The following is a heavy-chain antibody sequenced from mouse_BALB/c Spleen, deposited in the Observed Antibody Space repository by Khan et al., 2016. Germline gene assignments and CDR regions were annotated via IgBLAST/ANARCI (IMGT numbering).Heavy chain of an antibody. CDR1: GYTFTSYW. CDR3: ASYYYGSSYAMDY. D-gene: IGHD1-1*01. Sequence: QVQLKESGAELAKPGASVKMSCKASGYTFTSYWMHWVKQRPGQGLEWIGYINPSTGYTEYNQKFKDKATLTADKSSSTAYMQLSSLTSEDSAVYYCASYYYGSSYAMDYWGQGTSVTVYS. J-gene: IGHJ4*01. CDR2: INPSTGYT. V-gene: IGHV1-7*01.